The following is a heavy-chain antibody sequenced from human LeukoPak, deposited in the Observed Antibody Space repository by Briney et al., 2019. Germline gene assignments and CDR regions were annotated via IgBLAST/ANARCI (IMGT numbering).Heavy chain of an antibody. V-gene: IGHV3-23*01. Sequence: GGSLRLSCAASGFTFSNYAMIWVRRAPGKGLEWVSAISGSGGNPYYADSVEGRFTVSRDNSKSTLHLQLNSLRAEDTAVYYCAKRQVSAAPGALDYWGQGTLLTVSS. CDR2: ISGSGGNP. D-gene: IGHD6-13*01. CDR3: AKRQVSAAPGALDY. J-gene: IGHJ4*02. CDR1: GFTFSNYA.